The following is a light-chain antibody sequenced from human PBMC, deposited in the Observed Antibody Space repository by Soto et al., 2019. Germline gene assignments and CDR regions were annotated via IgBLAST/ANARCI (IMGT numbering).Light chain of an antibody. J-gene: IGKJ1*01. CDR2: GAS. CDR3: QQYNDWPRT. CDR1: QSVSSY. Sequence: EIVLTRSPATLSLSPWERATLSCRASQSVSSYLAWYQQKPGQAPRLLIYGASTRATGIPARFSGSGSGTEFTLTISSLQSEDFAVYYCQQYNDWPRTFGQGTKVDIK. V-gene: IGKV3-15*01.